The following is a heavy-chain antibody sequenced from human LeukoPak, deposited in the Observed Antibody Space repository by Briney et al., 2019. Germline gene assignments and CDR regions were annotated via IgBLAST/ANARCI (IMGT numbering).Heavy chain of an antibody. CDR3: ARAHMTTAYYYYGMDV. Sequence: ASVKVSCKASGGTFSSYAISWVRQAPGQGLEWMGGIIPIFGTANYAQKFQGRVTITADESTSTAYMELSSLRSEDTAVYYCARAHMTTAYYYYGMDVWGQGTTVTVSS. D-gene: IGHD4-11*01. V-gene: IGHV1-69*13. J-gene: IGHJ6*02. CDR1: GGTFSSYA. CDR2: IIPIFGTA.